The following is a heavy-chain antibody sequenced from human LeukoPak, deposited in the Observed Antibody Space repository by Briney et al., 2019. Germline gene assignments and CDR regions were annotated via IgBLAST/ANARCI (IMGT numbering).Heavy chain of an antibody. CDR3: ASHSSGAFDY. Sequence: GSLRLSCAASGFTFSSFAMSWVRQPPGKGLEWIGEINHSGSTNYNPSLKSRVTISVDTSKNQFSLKLSSVTAADTAVYYCASHSSGAFDYWGQGTLVTVSS. CDR1: GFTFSSFA. D-gene: IGHD6-25*01. V-gene: IGHV4-34*01. CDR2: INHSGST. J-gene: IGHJ4*02.